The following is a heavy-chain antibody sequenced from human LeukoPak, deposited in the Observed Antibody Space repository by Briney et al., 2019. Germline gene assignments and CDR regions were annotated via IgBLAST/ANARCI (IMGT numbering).Heavy chain of an antibody. V-gene: IGHV1-69*01. CDR1: GGTFSSYA. CDR3: ARVEVVPAAIAWFDP. Sequence: SVKVSCKASGGTFSSYAIGWVRQAPGQGLEWMGGIIPIFGTANYAQKFQGRVTITADESTSTAYMKLSSLRSEDTAVYYCARVEVVPAAIAWFDPWGQGTLVTVSS. J-gene: IGHJ5*02. CDR2: IIPIFGTA. D-gene: IGHD2-2*02.